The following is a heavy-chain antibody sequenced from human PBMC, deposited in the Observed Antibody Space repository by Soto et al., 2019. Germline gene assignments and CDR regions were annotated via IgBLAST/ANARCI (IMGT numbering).Heavy chain of an antibody. CDR2: ISSNGGST. CDR1: GFTFSSYA. V-gene: IGHV3-64*01. CDR3: ARGPGYYFDY. Sequence: EVPLVESGGGLVQPGGSLRLSCAASGFTFSSYAMHWVRQAPGKGLEYVSAISSNGGSTYYANSVKGRFTISRDNSKNTLYLQMGSLRAEDIAVYYCARGPGYYFDYWGQGTLVTVSS. J-gene: IGHJ4*02.